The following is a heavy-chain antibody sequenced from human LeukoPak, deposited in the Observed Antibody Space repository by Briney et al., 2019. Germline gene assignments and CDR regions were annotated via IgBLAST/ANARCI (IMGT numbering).Heavy chain of an antibody. CDR1: GFTFSNYG. CDR3: AKSLVRGRYYYFYMDV. CDR2: MSYDTSNK. Sequence: GGSLRLSCAASGFTFSNYGMHWVRQAPGKGLEWVAVMSYDTSNKYYADSVKGRFTISRDNSKNTLYVRMNSLRAEDTAVYYCAKSLVRGRYYYFYMDVWGKGTTVTVSS. J-gene: IGHJ6*03. D-gene: IGHD3-10*01. V-gene: IGHV3-30*18.